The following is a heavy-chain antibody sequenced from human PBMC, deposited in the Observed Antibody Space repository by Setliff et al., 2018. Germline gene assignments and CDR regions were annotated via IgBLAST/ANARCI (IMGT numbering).Heavy chain of an antibody. V-gene: IGHV2-70*12. CDR3: ARIQWRQNPSYYYYGMDV. CDR1: GFSLSTSGMC. Sequence: SGPTLVNPTQTLTLTCTFSGFSLSTSGMCVSWNRQPPGQALEWLARIDWDNDKYYSTSLKTRLTISKDTSKSQVVLTMTNMDPVDTATYYCARIQWRQNPSYYYYGMDVWGQGTTVTVSS. CDR2: IDWDNDK. J-gene: IGHJ6*02. D-gene: IGHD6-19*01.